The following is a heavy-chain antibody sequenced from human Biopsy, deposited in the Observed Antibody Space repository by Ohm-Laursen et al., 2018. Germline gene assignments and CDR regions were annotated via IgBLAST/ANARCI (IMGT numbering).Heavy chain of an antibody. Sequence: ASVKVSCKISGYTLSELSMHWVRQVPGKGLEWMGGFAPENGKTVYAQNFQARVSLTEDTSTDTAYMELRSLRSEDTAVYYCAADINVWNVNYWGQGTQVTVSS. CDR3: AADINVWNVNY. D-gene: IGHD1-1*01. J-gene: IGHJ4*02. V-gene: IGHV1-24*01. CDR2: FAPENGKT. CDR1: GYTLSELS.